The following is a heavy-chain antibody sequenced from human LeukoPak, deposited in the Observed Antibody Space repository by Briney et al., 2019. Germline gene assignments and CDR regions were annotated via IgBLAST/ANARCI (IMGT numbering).Heavy chain of an antibody. CDR2: ISGSGGST. Sequence: GGSLRLSCAASGFTFSSYAMSWVRQAPGKGLEWVSAISGSGGSTYYAGSVKGRFTISRDNSKNTLYLQMNSLRAEDTAVYYCAPHPNYDFWSGYYSYFDYWGQGTLVTVSS. CDR1: GFTFSSYA. J-gene: IGHJ4*02. V-gene: IGHV3-23*01. CDR3: APHPNYDFWSGYYSYFDY. D-gene: IGHD3-3*01.